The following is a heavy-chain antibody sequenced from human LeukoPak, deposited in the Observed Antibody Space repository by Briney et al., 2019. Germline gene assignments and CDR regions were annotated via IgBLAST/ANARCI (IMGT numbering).Heavy chain of an antibody. CDR3: ARTRTTVAPYFDY. D-gene: IGHD4-23*01. V-gene: IGHV3-48*02. Sequence: GGSLRLSCAASGFTFNNYAMNWVRQAPGKGLEWVSYISSSSSTIYYADSVKGRFTISRDNAKNSLYLQMNSLRDEDTAVYYCARTRTTVAPYFDYWGQGTLVTVSS. CDR1: GFTFNNYA. CDR2: ISSSSSTI. J-gene: IGHJ4*02.